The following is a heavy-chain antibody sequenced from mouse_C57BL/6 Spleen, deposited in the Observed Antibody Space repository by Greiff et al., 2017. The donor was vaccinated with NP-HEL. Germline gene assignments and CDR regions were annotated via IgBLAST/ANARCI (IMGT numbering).Heavy chain of an antibody. J-gene: IGHJ2*01. CDR3: TRRLFYGSSAFDY. V-gene: IGHV1-15*01. Sequence: QVQLQQSGAELVRPGASVTLSCTASGYTFTDYEMHWVKQTPVHGLEWIGAIDPETGGTAYNQKFKGKAILTADKSSSTAYMELRSLTSEDSAVYYGTRRLFYGSSAFDYWGQGTTLTVSS. CDR2: IDPETGGT. D-gene: IGHD1-1*01. CDR1: GYTFTDYE.